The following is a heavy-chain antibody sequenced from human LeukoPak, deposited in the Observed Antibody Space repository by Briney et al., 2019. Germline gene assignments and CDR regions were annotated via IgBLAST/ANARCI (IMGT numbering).Heavy chain of an antibody. J-gene: IGHJ4*02. V-gene: IGHV3-23*01. CDR3: ASSLALNY. CDR1: GFTFSSYA. CDR2: TSGSGGNT. Sequence: PGGSLRLSCAASGFTFSSYAMSWVRQAPGSGLEWVSATSGSGGNTYYADSVKGRFTISRDDAKNSLYLQMNSLRAEDTAIYYCASSLALNYWGQGTLVTVSS.